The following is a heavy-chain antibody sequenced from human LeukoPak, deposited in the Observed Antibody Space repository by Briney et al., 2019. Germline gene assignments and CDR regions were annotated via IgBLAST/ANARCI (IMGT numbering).Heavy chain of an antibody. CDR1: GYTFTGYY. V-gene: IGHV1-2*02. Sequence: GASVKVSCKASGYTFTGYYIYWVRQAPGQGLEWMGWIHPNSGDTNYAQNFQGRVIMTRDTSINTAYMELSRLKSDDAAVYYCARDPGYSSGWEADYWGQGTLVTVSS. D-gene: IGHD6-19*01. CDR3: ARDPGYSSGWEADY. CDR2: IHPNSGDT. J-gene: IGHJ4*02.